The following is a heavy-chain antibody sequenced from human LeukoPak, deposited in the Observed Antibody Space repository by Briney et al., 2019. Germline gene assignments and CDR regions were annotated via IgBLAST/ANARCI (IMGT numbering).Heavy chain of an antibody. V-gene: IGHV1-8*01. CDR2: MNPNSGNT. CDR1: GYTFTSYD. CDR3: AGEFGYYYGMDV. Sequence: ASVKVPCKASGYTFTSYDINWVRQATGQGLEWMGWMNPNSGNTGYAQKFQGRVTMTRNTSISTAYMELSSLRSEDTAVYYCAGEFGYYYGMDVWGQGTTVTVSS. D-gene: IGHD3-10*01. J-gene: IGHJ6*02.